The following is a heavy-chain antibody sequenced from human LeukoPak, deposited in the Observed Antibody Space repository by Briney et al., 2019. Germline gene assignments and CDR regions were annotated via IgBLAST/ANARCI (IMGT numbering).Heavy chain of an antibody. Sequence: ASVKVSCKASGYTFTGYYMHWVRQAPGQELEWMGRMNPNSGGTNYAQKFQGRVTMTRDTSISTAYMELSSLRSEDMAVYYCARAVKYRSGPLTDLLPYYFDYWGQGTLVTVSS. CDR3: ARAVKYRSGPLTDLLPYYFDY. CDR1: GYTFTGYY. V-gene: IGHV1-2*02. D-gene: IGHD6-19*01. CDR2: MNPNSGGT. J-gene: IGHJ4*02.